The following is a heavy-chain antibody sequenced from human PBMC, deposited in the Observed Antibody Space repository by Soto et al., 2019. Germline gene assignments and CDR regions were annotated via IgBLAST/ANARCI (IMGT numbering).Heavy chain of an antibody. CDR3: ACFGTYYGDSVGYYYGMDV. V-gene: IGHV1-18*01. Sequence: GASVKVSCKASGYTFTSYGISWVRQAPGQGLERMGWISAYNGNTNYAQKLQGRVTMTTDTSTSTAYMELRSLRSDDTAVYYCACFGTYYGDSVGYYYGMDVWGQGTTVTGLL. CDR2: ISAYNGNT. J-gene: IGHJ6*02. D-gene: IGHD4-17*01. CDR1: GYTFTSYG.